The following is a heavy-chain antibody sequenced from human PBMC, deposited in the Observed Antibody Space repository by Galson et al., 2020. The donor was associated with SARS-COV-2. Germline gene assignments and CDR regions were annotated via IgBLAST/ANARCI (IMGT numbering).Heavy chain of an antibody. CDR3: AREGGQQVYYYYYDMDV. CDR1: GFTLSSSN. J-gene: IGHJ6*03. D-gene: IGHD6-13*01. CDR2: ISSRSTYI. Sequence: GESLKISCAASGFTLSSSNMNWVRQAPGKGLEWVASISSRSTYIYYADSVRGRFTISRDNAKNSLYLQMNSLRAEDTAVYYCAREGGQQVYYYYYDMDVGGKGTTV. V-gene: IGHV3-21*01.